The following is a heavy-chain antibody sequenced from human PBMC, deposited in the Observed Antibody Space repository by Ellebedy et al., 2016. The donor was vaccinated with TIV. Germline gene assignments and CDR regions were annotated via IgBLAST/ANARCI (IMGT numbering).Heavy chain of an antibody. V-gene: IGHV4-59*12. Sequence: SETLSLXCTVSGGSISSYYWSWIRQPPGKGLEWIGYIYYSGSTNYNPSLKSRVTISVDKSKNQFSLKLSSVTAADTAVYYCARTQLGYCSSTSCGWGNWFDPWGQGTLVTVSS. J-gene: IGHJ5*02. CDR3: ARTQLGYCSSTSCGWGNWFDP. CDR1: GGSISSYY. CDR2: IYYSGST. D-gene: IGHD2-2*01.